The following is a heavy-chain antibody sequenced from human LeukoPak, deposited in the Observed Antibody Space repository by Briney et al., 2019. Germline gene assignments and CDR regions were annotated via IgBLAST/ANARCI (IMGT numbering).Heavy chain of an antibody. CDR3: ARSIAVAGPIMDP. Sequence: PGRSLRLSCAASGFTFDDYAMHWVRQAPGKGLEWVSGISWNSGSIGYADSVKGRFTISRDNAKNSLYLQMNSLRAEDMALYYCARSIAVAGPIMDPWGQGTLVTVSS. D-gene: IGHD6-19*01. CDR2: ISWNSGSI. CDR1: GFTFDDYA. J-gene: IGHJ4*02. V-gene: IGHV3-9*03.